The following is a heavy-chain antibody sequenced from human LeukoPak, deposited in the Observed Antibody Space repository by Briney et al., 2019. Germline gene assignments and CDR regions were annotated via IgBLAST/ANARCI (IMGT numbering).Heavy chain of an antibody. D-gene: IGHD4-17*01. Sequence: PGGSLRLSCAASGFTFSSYWMTWVRQAPGKGLEWVANIKQDGSEEYYVDSVKGRFTISRDNSKNTLYLQMNNLRADDTAVYYCAKKGQGEDYGKPGWGQGTLVTVSS. CDR1: GFTFSSYW. CDR3: AKKGQGEDYGKPG. J-gene: IGHJ4*02. V-gene: IGHV3-7*03. CDR2: IKQDGSEE.